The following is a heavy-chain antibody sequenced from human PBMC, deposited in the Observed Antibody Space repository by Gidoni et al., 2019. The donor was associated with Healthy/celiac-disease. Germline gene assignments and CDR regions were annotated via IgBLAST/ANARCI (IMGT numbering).Heavy chain of an antibody. Sequence: EVQLVQSGAEVKKPGESLKISCKGSGYSFTRYWIGWVRQMPGKGLEWMGIIYPGDSDTRYSPSFQGQVTISADKSISTAYLQWSSLKASDTAMYYCARDTYYYDSSGPSYYYYGMDVWGQGTTVTVSS. J-gene: IGHJ6*02. D-gene: IGHD3-22*01. CDR2: IYPGDSDT. CDR1: GYSFTRYW. CDR3: ARDTYYYDSSGPSYYYYGMDV. V-gene: IGHV5-51*01.